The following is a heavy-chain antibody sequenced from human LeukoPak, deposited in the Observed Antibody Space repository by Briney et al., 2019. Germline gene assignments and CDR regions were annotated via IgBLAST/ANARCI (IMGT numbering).Heavy chain of an antibody. V-gene: IGHV3-7*05. CDR2: IKKDGSEK. CDR3: ARDSPNPDNGNLDY. D-gene: IGHD2-8*01. Sequence: PGGSLRLSCAASGFTFSSYWMRWVRQAPGKGLEWLANIKKDGSEKYYVDSVKGRFTISRDNPKNSLYLQMNSLRAEDTAVYYCARDSPNPDNGNLDYWGQGTLVTVSS. CDR1: GFTFSSYW. J-gene: IGHJ4*02.